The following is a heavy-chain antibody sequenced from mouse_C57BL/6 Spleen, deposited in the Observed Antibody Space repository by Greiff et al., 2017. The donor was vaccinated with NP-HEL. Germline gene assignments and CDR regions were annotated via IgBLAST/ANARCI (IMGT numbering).Heavy chain of an antibody. J-gene: IGHJ1*03. CDR1: GFTFSSYA. CDR2: ISSGGDYI. Sequence: EVKLMESGEGLVKPGGSLKLSCAASGFTFSSYAMSWVRQTPEKRLEWVAYISSGGDYIYYADTVKGRFTISRDNARNTLYLQMSSLKSEDTAMYYCTRDYGSSYGYFDVWGTGTTVTVSS. D-gene: IGHD1-1*01. V-gene: IGHV5-9-1*02. CDR3: TRDYGSSYGYFDV.